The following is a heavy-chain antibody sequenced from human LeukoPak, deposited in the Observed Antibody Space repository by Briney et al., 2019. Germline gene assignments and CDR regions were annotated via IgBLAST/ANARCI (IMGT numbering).Heavy chain of an antibody. CDR1: GGSISSGSYY. V-gene: IGHV4-61*10. CDR2: IYYSGST. D-gene: IGHD3-3*01. J-gene: IGHJ6*03. CDR3: ARDLVTISGGDYYYYMDV. Sequence: PSQTLSLTCTVSGGSISSGSYYWSWIRQPAGKGLEWIGYIYYSGSTNYNPSLKSRVTISVDTSKNQFSLKLSSVTAADTAVYYCARDLVTISGGDYYYYMDVWGKGTTVTVSS.